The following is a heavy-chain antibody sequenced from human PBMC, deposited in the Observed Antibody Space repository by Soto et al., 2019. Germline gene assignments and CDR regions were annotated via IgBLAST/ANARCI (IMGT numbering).Heavy chain of an antibody. CDR1: GFTFSSYG. CDR3: AKDEGYSYGPYYYYYGTDV. D-gene: IGHD5-18*01. V-gene: IGHV3-30*18. CDR2: ISYDGSNK. J-gene: IGHJ6*02. Sequence: GGSLRLSCAASGFTFSSYGMHWVRQAPGKGLEWVAVISYDGSNKYYADSVKGRFTISRDNSKNTLYLQMNSLRAEDTAVYYCAKDEGYSYGPYYYYYGTDVWGQGTTVTVSS.